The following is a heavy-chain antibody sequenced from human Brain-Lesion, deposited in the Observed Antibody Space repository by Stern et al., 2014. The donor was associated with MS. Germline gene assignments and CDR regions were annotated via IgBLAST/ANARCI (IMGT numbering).Heavy chain of an antibody. CDR2: ISYDGSDN. V-gene: IGHV3-30*01. J-gene: IGHJ4*02. Sequence: VQLVESGGGVVQPGGSLRLSCAASGFTFSYHAMHWVRQAPGKGLEWVAVISYDGSDNYYAGSVKGRFTLSRDNSKNTLYLQMNSLRAEDTAVYYCARGGAVTSSEYYFDYWGQGTLVTVSS. CDR1: GFTFSYHA. D-gene: IGHD4-17*01. CDR3: ARGGAVTSSEYYFDY.